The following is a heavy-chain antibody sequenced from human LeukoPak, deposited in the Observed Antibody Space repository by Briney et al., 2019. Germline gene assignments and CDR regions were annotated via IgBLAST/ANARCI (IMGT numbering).Heavy chain of an antibody. CDR3: ASGGYPTIFDY. Sequence: PSETLSLTCAVYGGSFSGYYWSWIRQPPGKGLEWIGEINHSGSTNYNPSLKSRVTISVDTSKNQFSLKLSSVTAADTAVYYCASGGYPTIFDYWGQGTLVTVSS. V-gene: IGHV4-34*01. CDR1: GGSFSGYY. CDR2: INHSGST. D-gene: IGHD5-12*01. J-gene: IGHJ4*02.